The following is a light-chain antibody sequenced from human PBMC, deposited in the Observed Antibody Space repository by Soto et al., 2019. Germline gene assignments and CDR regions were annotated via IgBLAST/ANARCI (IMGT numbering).Light chain of an antibody. CDR3: QVWDISSGHVV. CDR2: YDS. Sequence: SYELTQPPSVSVAPGKTASVACGGSNIGSKSVHWYQKKSGQATVLVMYYDSDRPSGIPERFSCSNSGNTATLTISRFEAGDEADYYCQVWDISSGHVVFGGGTKLTVL. CDR1: NIGSKS. V-gene: IGLV3-21*01. J-gene: IGLJ3*02.